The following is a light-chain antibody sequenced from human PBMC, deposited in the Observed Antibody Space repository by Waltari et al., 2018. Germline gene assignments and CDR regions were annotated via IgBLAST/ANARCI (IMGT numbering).Light chain of an antibody. CDR2: GAS. V-gene: IGKV3-20*01. CDR1: QSVSSSY. J-gene: IGKJ1*01. Sequence: EIVLTPSPGTLSVSRGESATLSCRASQSVSSSYLAWYQQKPGQAPRLLIYGASSRATGIPDRFSGSGSGTDFTLTISRLEPEDFAVYYCQQYGSSPGTFGQGTKVEIK. CDR3: QQYGSSPGT.